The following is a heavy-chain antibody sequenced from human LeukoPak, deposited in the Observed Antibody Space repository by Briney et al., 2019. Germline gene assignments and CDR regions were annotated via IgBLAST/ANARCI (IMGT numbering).Heavy chain of an antibody. D-gene: IGHD3-22*01. J-gene: IGHJ5*02. CDR3: ARGESSGSNWFDP. CDR1: GGSISSSSYY. V-gene: IGHV4-39*07. Sequence: SETLSLTCTVSGGSISSSSYYWGWIRQPPGKGLEWIGSIYYSGSTYYNPSLKSRGTISVDTSKNQFSLKLSSVTAADPAVYYCARGESSGSNWFDPWGQGTLVTVSS. CDR2: IYYSGST.